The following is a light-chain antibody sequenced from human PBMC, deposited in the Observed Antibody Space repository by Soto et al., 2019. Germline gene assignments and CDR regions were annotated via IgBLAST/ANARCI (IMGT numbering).Light chain of an antibody. Sequence: DIQMTQSPSTLSASVGDRVTITCRASQSISSWLAWYQQKPGKAPKLLIYKASYLQSWVPSTFSGSGSGTEFTLTISSLQPDDFATYYCQQYKSYSSWTLGQGTKVDIK. J-gene: IGKJ1*01. V-gene: IGKV1-5*03. CDR3: QQYKSYSSWT. CDR1: QSISSW. CDR2: KAS.